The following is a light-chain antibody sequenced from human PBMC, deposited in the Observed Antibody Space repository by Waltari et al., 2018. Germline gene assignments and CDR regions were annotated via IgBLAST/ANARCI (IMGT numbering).Light chain of an antibody. CDR3: QHYSNWPL. CDR2: ATS. J-gene: IGKJ3*01. V-gene: IGKV3-15*01. CDR1: QGVNSD. Sequence: EIVMTQSPATLSVSRGERDTLTCRASQGVNSDLAWYQQKPGQAPRLLIYATSIRAAGIPARFSGGGSGTEFTLTISSLQSEDFAVYYCQHYSNWPLFGPGTKVDFK.